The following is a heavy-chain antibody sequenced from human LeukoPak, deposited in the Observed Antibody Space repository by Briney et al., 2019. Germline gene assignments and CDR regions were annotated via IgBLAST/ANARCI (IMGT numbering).Heavy chain of an antibody. CDR3: ISANYRGPFDY. CDR2: ISSDGSNI. V-gene: IGHV3-74*01. D-gene: IGHD5-24*01. Sequence: GGSLRLSCTVSGFTFSSYWMHWVRQAPGKGLVWVSHISSDGSNINYAGSVKGRFTISRDNAENTLYLQMNSLRAEDTAVYYCISANYRGPFDYWSQGTLVTVSS. CDR1: GFTFSSYW. J-gene: IGHJ4*02.